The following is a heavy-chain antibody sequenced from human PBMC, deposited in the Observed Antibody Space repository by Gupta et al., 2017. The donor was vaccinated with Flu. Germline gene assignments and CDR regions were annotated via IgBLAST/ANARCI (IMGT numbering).Heavy chain of an antibody. CDR3: ARAVGEDSGLNKNDF. CDR1: YY. Sequence: YYWDWIRQTPGKGLEWIGSIYHSGTTFYNPSLGTRVTIFLGTSSNQFSLRLNSVTAADTAVYYCARAVGEDSGLNKNDFWGQGTLVTVSS. CDR2: IYHSGTT. D-gene: IGHD3-10*01. V-gene: IGHV4-39*01. J-gene: IGHJ4*02.